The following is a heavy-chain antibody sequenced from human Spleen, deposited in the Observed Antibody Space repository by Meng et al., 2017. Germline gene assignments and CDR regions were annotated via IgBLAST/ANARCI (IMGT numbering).Heavy chain of an antibody. CDR1: GYTFTGYY. CDR2: FNPNSGGT. Sequence: ASVNVSCQASGYTFTGYYIHWVRQAPGQGLEWMGWFNPNSGGTKFAQNFQGRVTMTRDTSINTAYMELSSLRSDDTAVYYCARDGSAAGSELDYWGQGT. V-gene: IGHV1-2*02. D-gene: IGHD6-13*01. J-gene: IGHJ4*02. CDR3: ARDGSAAGSELDY.